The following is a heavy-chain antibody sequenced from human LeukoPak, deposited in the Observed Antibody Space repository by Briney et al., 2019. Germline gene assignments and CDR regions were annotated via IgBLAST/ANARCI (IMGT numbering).Heavy chain of an antibody. CDR3: ASYDSSGWYYFDY. V-gene: IGHV4-59*01. D-gene: IGHD3-22*01. CDR2: IYYSGST. J-gene: IGHJ4*02. Sequence: SETLSLTCTVSGGSISSYYWSWIRQPPGKGLEWIGYIYYSGSTNYNPSLKSRVTISVDTSKNQFSLKLSSVTAADTAVYYCASYDSSGWYYFDYWGQGTLVTVSS. CDR1: GGSISSYY.